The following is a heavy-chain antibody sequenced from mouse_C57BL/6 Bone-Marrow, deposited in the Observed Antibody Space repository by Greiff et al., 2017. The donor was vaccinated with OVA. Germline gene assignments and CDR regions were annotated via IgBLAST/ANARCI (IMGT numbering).Heavy chain of an antibody. CDR2: IYPRSGNT. D-gene: IGHD4-1*01. Sequence: QVQLKQSGAELARPGASVKLSCKASGYTFTSYGISWVKQRTGQGLEWIGEIYPRSGNTYYNEKFKGKATLTADKSSSTAYMELRSLTSEDSAVYFRANWVLAYWGQGTLVTVSA. CDR3: ANWVLAY. CDR1: GYTFTSYG. V-gene: IGHV1-81*01. J-gene: IGHJ3*01.